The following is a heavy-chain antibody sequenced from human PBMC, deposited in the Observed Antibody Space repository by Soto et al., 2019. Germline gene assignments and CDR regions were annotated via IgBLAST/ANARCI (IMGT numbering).Heavy chain of an antibody. CDR1: GFTLSTYW. D-gene: IGHD2-15*01. CDR2: ISSGGTYT. Sequence: EVQLVESGGGLVQPGGSLRLSCAASGFTLSTYWMHWVRQVPGKGLVWVSRISSGGTYTNYADSVKGRFTISRDSARNTMFLQMNYLTGEDPAVYYCARTFVDGMAGFGPWGQGPLVTVSS. J-gene: IGHJ5*02. CDR3: ARTFVDGMAGFGP. V-gene: IGHV3-74*01.